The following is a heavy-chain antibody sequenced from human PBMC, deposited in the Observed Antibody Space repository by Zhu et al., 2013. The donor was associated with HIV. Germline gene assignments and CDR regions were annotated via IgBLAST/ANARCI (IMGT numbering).Heavy chain of an antibody. CDR1: GGTFSSYA. V-gene: IGHV1-69*01. J-gene: IGHJ6*02. Sequence: QVQLVQSGAEVKKPGSSVKVSCKASGGTFSSYAISWVRQAPGQGLEWMGGIIPIFGTANYAQKFQGRVTITADESTSTAYMELSSLRSEDTAVYYCARGESGYSYGSYYYGMDVWGQGTTVTVSS. CDR3: ARGESGYSYGSYYYGMDV. D-gene: IGHD5-18*01. CDR2: IIPIFGTA.